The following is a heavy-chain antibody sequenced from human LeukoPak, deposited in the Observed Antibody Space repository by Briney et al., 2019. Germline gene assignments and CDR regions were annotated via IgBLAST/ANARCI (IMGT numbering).Heavy chain of an antibody. Sequence: GGSLRLSCAASGFTFSSYAINWVRQAPRKGLEWVSAISGSSESTYYADSVKGRFTISRDNSKNTLDLQMNSLRAEDTAVYYCAKGPRLGELSLSTTHYYFGMDVWGQGTTVTVSS. CDR1: GFTFSSYA. D-gene: IGHD3-16*02. J-gene: IGHJ6*02. CDR2: ISGSSEST. V-gene: IGHV3-23*01. CDR3: AKGPRLGELSLSTTHYYFGMDV.